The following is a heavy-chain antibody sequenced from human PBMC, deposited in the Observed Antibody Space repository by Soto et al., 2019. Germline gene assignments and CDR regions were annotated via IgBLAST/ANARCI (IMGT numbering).Heavy chain of an antibody. D-gene: IGHD3-10*01. CDR1: GFTFSSYA. V-gene: IGHV3-23*01. J-gene: IGHJ4*02. CDR2: ISGSGGST. CDR3: AKDWLAVRGEPPND. Sequence: GGSLRLSCSASGFTFSSYAMSWVRQAPGKGLEWVSAISGSGGSTYYADSVKGRFTISRDNSKNTLYLQMNSLRAEDTAVYYCAKDWLAVRGEPPNDWGQGTLVTVSS.